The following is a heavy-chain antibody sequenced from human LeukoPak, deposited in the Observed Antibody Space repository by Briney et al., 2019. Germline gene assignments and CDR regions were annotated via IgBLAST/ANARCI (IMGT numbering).Heavy chain of an antibody. D-gene: IGHD6-13*01. CDR3: ARGGSSSWYDY. V-gene: IGHV4-61*10. CDR1: GGSISSGSYY. J-gene: IGHJ4*02. Sequence: SETLSLTCTVSGGSISSGSYYWSWIRQPAGKGLEWIGYIYYSGSTNYNPSLKSRVTISVDTSKNQFSLKLSSVTAADTAVYYCARGGSSSWYDYWGQGTLVTVSS. CDR2: IYYSGST.